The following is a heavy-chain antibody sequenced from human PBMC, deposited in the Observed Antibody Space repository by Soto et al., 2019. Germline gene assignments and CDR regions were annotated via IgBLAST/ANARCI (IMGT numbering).Heavy chain of an antibody. J-gene: IGHJ5*02. Sequence: SETLSLTCTVSVGSFSSGDYYWSWIPQPPGKGLEWIGFIYYSGNTNYNPSLKSRVIISVDTSKNLFSLKLTSVTAADTAVYYCARIPVDTSMIYWLDPWGQGTLVTVS. CDR1: VGSFSSGDYY. CDR3: ARIPVDTSMIYWLDP. V-gene: IGHV4-61*08. CDR2: IYYSGNT. D-gene: IGHD5-18*01.